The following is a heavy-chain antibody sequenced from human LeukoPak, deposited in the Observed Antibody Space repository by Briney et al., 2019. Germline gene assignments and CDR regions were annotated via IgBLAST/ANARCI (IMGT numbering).Heavy chain of an antibody. Sequence: ASVKVSCKVSGYTLTELSMHWVRQAPGKGLEWMGGFDPEDGETIYAQKFQGRVTMTEDTSTDTAYMELSSLRSEDTAVYYCAHVPYTATVDDYWGQGTLVTVSS. CDR1: GYTLTELS. V-gene: IGHV1-24*01. CDR2: FDPEDGET. D-gene: IGHD5-18*01. J-gene: IGHJ4*02. CDR3: AHVPYTATVDDY.